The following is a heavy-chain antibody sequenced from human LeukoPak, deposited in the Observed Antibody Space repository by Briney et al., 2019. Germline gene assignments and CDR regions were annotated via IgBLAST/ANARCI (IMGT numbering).Heavy chain of an antibody. CDR2: ISSSGSTI. D-gene: IGHD2-21*01. J-gene: IGHJ3*02. V-gene: IGHV3-48*03. CDR1: GFTFSSYE. CDR3: ARVAAVFRGAFDI. Sequence: GGSLTLSCAASGFTFSSYEMNWVRQAPGKGLEWVSYISSSGSTIYYADSVKGRFTISRDKPKNSLYLQMNSLRAEDTAVYYCARVAAVFRGAFDIWGQGTTVTVSS.